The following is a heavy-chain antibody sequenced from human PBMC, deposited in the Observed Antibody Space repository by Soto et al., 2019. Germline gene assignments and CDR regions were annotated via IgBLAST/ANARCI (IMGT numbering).Heavy chain of an antibody. J-gene: IGHJ4*02. CDR2: INVGNGNT. CDR1: GYTFTDYA. Sequence: GASVKVSCKASGYTFTDYAIHWVRQAPGQGLEWMGWINVGNGNTGYSRKFQGRVTNARDMSARTAYIEVTSLTSEDTAIYYCAREGAHYTPLDHWGEGTLVTVSS. V-gene: IGHV1-3*01. D-gene: IGHD2-15*01. CDR3: AREGAHYTPLDH.